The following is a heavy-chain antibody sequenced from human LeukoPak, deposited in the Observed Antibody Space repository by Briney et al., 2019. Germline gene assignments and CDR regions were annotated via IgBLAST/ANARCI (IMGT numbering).Heavy chain of an antibody. CDR3: AKGYCSSTSCQLGDY. D-gene: IGHD2-2*01. Sequence: GGSLRLSCAASGFTFDDYAMHWVRQAPGKGLEWVSGMSWNSGIIGYADPVKGRFTISRDNAKNSLYLQMNSRRAEDMALYYCAKGYCSSTSCQLGDYWGQGTLVTVSS. CDR2: MSWNSGII. J-gene: IGHJ4*02. V-gene: IGHV3-9*03. CDR1: GFTFDDYA.